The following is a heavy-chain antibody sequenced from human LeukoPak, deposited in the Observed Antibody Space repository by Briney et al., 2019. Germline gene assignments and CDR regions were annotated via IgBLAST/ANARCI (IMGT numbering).Heavy chain of an antibody. J-gene: IGHJ4*02. Sequence: ASVKVSCKASDYTFTRYGISWVRQAPGQGLEWMGWITGDNGSARYARKLQGRVTMTTDASTSTAYMELRSLRSDDTAVYYCARVGGIAVADAFDYWGQGTLVTVSS. D-gene: IGHD6-19*01. CDR1: DYTFTRYG. V-gene: IGHV1-18*01. CDR3: ARVGGIAVADAFDY. CDR2: ITGDNGSA.